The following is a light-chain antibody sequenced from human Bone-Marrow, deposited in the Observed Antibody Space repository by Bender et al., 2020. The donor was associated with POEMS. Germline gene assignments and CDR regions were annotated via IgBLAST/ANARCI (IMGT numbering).Light chain of an antibody. CDR1: SSDVGGYNF. CDR2: DVS. J-gene: IGLJ3*02. Sequence: QSALTQPRSVSGSPGQSVTISCTGSSSDVGGYNFVSWYQHHPGKAPKLMIYDVSKRPSGVSDRFSGSKSGSTASLTISGLQAEDEADYYCSSYGDTNTLVLFGGGTTLTVL. CDR3: SSYGDTNTLVL. V-gene: IGLV2-11*01.